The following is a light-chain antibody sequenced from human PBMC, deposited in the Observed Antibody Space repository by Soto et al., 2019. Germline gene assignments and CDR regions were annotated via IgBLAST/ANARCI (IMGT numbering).Light chain of an antibody. Sequence: EIVMTQSPATLSVSPGERATLSCMASQNVGSNLALYQQRPGQAPRLLIYGASTRATGIPARFTGSGSGTDFPLTVSSLQSEDFAVYYCQHYNNWPPYTFGQGTKLEIK. CDR1: QNVGSN. V-gene: IGKV3-15*01. CDR3: QHYNNWPPYT. CDR2: GAS. J-gene: IGKJ2*01.